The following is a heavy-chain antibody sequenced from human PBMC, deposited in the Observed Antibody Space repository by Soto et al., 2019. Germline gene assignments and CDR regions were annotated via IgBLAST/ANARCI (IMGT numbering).Heavy chain of an antibody. D-gene: IGHD2-2*01. J-gene: IGHJ6*02. CDR1: GGSVSSGSYY. V-gene: IGHV4-61*01. CDR2: IYYSGST. CDR3: ARDRCSSTSCFDYYYYGMDV. Sequence: QVQLQESGPGLVKPSETLSLTCTVSGGSVSSGSYYWSWIRQPPGKGLEWIGYIYYSGSTNYNPPLKSRVAISVVTYKNQFSLKLRSVTAADTAVYYCARDRCSSTSCFDYYYYGMDVWGQGTTVTVSS.